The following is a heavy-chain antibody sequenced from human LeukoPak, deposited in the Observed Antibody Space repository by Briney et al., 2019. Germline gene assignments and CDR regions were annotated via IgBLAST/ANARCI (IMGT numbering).Heavy chain of an antibody. CDR2: IYSGGST. CDR1: GFTVSSNY. J-gene: IGHJ4*02. CDR3: AKVGPYYDSSNYFDY. Sequence: GGSLRLSCAASGFTVSSNYMSWVRQAPGKGLEWVSVIYSGGSTYYADSVKGRFTISRDNSKNSLYLQMNSLRAEETAVYYCAKVGPYYDSSNYFDYWGQGTLVTVSS. V-gene: IGHV3-53*01. D-gene: IGHD3-22*01.